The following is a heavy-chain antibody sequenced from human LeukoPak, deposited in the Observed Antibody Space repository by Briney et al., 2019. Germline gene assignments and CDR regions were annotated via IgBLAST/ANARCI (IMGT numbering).Heavy chain of an antibody. V-gene: IGHV3-11*01. J-gene: IGHJ4*02. Sequence: GGSLRLSCAASGFTFSDYYMSWIRQAPGKGLEWVSYISSSGSTIYYADSVKGRFTISRDNAKNSLYLQMNSLRAEDTAVCYCARAPATTAMVTILFDYWGQGTLVTVSS. CDR3: ARAPATTAMVTILFDY. CDR1: GFTFSDYY. CDR2: ISSSGSTI. D-gene: IGHD5-18*01.